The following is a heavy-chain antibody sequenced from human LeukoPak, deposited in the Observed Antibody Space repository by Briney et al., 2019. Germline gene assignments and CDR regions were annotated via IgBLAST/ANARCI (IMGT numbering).Heavy chain of an antibody. CDR3: APLSDTSRDY. V-gene: IGHV3-30*03. D-gene: IGHD2-2*01. J-gene: IGHJ4*02. Sequence: GGSLRLSCAASGFTFSSYGMHWVRQAPGKGLEWVAVISYDGSNKYYADSVKGRFTISRDNSKNTLYLQMNSLRAEDTAVYYCAPLSDTSRDYWGQGALVTVSS. CDR1: GFTFSSYG. CDR2: ISYDGSNK.